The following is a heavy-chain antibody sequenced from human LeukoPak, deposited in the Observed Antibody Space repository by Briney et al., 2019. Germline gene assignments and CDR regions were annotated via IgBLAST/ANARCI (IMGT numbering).Heavy chain of an antibody. CDR3: AKYEVITPYDAFDI. V-gene: IGHV3-23*01. CDR1: GFTFSSYA. CDR2: ITGSGGST. D-gene: IGHD2-21*01. J-gene: IGHJ3*02. Sequence: GGSLRLSCAASGFTFSSYAMSWVRQAPGKGLQWVSAITGSGGSTYYADSVRGRFTISRDNSKNTLYLLMNSLRAEDTAVYYCAKYEVITPYDAFDIWGQGTMVTVSS.